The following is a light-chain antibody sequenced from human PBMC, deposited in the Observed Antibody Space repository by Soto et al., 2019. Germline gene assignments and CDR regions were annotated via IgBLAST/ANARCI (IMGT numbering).Light chain of an antibody. Sequence: QSVLTQPPSASGAPGQRVTISCSGGSSNIGSNPVNWYQQFPGTAPRLLIYDDSQRSSGVPDRFSGSKSDTSASLALSGLKSGDEADYYWASWDDILNAWVFGGGPKVTVL. CDR2: DDS. V-gene: IGLV1-44*01. CDR1: SSNIGSNP. J-gene: IGLJ3*02. CDR3: ASWDDILNAWV.